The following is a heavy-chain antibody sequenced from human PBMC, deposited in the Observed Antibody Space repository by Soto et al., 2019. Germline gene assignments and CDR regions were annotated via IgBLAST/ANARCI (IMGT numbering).Heavy chain of an antibody. CDR2: IIPIFGIA. CDR1: GGTFSSYA. Sequence: GASVKVSCKASGGTFSSYAISWVRQAPGQGLEWMGGIIPIFGIANYAQKFQGRVTITADESTSTAYMELSSLRSEDTAVYYCARVGDDYGGNSRAWFFDYWGQGTLVTVSS. D-gene: IGHD4-17*01. J-gene: IGHJ4*02. V-gene: IGHV1-69*13. CDR3: ARVGDDYGGNSRAWFFDY.